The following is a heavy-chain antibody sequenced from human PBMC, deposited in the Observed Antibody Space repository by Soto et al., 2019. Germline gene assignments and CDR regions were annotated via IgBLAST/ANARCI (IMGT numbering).Heavy chain of an antibody. Sequence: ASVKVSCKASGCTFTTYFMHWVRQAPGQGFEWLGRINPTGGDTVYAQKFQGRVTVTKDTSTSTVFIELGSLTSKDTAVYYCARGSYVSNVFIMDVWGRGTPVTVSS. CDR3: ARGSYVSNVFIMDV. V-gene: IGHV1-46*01. CDR2: INPTGGDT. D-gene: IGHD3-16*01. CDR1: GCTFTTYF. J-gene: IGHJ6*02.